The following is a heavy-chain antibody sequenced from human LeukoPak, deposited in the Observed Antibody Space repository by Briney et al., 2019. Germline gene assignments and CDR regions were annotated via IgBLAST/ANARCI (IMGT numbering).Heavy chain of an antibody. CDR2: INHSGST. CDR1: GGSFSGYY. J-gene: IGHJ5*02. Sequence: PSETLSLTCAVYGGSFSGYYWSWIRQPPGRGLEWIVEINHSGSTNYNPSLKSRVTISVDTSKNQFSLKLSSVTAADTAVYYCARPYRLHYYGSGSYYNRGSAWFDPWGQGTLVTVSS. D-gene: IGHD3-10*01. V-gene: IGHV4-34*01. CDR3: ARPYRLHYYGSGSYYNRGSAWFDP.